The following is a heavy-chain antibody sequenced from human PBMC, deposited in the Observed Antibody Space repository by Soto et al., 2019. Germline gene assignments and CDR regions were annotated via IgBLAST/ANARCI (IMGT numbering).Heavy chain of an antibody. CDR1: GFTFSSYA. J-gene: IGHJ3*02. CDR3: AKDLYYRRPKNAFDI. V-gene: IGHV3-23*01. D-gene: IGHD1-26*01. Sequence: PGGSLSLSCAASGFTFSSYAMSWVPQAPGKGLEWVSAISGSGGSTYYADSVKGRFTISRDNSKNTLYLQMNSLRAEDTAVYYCAKDLYYRRPKNAFDIWGQGTMVTVSS. CDR2: ISGSGGST.